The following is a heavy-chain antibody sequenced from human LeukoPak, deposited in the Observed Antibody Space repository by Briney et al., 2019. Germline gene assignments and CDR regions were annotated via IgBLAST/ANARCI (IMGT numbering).Heavy chain of an antibody. D-gene: IGHD1-26*01. CDR1: GFTVSTNY. V-gene: IGHV3-53*01. CDR3: ARDLREHGAFDI. Sequence: GGSPRLSCAASGFTVSTNYMSWVRQAPGKGLEWVSEIYSGGSTYYAASVKGRFSISRDTSKNTVYLQMNSLRGEDTAVYYCARDLREHGAFDIWGQGTMVSVSS. J-gene: IGHJ3*02. CDR2: IYSGGST.